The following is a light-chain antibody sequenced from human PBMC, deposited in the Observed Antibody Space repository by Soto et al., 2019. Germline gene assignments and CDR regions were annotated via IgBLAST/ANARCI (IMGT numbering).Light chain of an antibody. V-gene: IGLV1-44*01. Sequence: QSVLTQPPSASGTPGQRVTISCSGSSSNIGSNTVSWYQQFPGTAPKLLIYSNDQRLSGVPDRFSGSKSGTSASLAIGGLQSEDEAEYYCATWDDSLNGHVVFGGGTK. J-gene: IGLJ3*02. CDR2: SND. CDR1: SSNIGSNT. CDR3: ATWDDSLNGHVV.